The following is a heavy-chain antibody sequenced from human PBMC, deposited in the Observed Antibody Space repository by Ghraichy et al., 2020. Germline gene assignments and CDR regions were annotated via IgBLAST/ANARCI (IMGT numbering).Heavy chain of an antibody. J-gene: IGHJ4*02. CDR2: IRGSGGST. CDR1: GFTFSSYA. CDR3: AKQTDSSSWKSFDY. Sequence: GGSLRLSCAASGFTFSSYAMSWVRQAPAKGLEWVSTIRGSGGSTYYADSVKGRFTTSRDNSKNTLYLQMNSLRAEDTAVYYCAKQTDSSSWKSFDYWGQGTLVTVYS. V-gene: IGHV3-23*01. D-gene: IGHD6-13*01.